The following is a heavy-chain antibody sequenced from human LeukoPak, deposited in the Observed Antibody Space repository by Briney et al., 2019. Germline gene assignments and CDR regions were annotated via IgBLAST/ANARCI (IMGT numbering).Heavy chain of an antibody. Sequence: SQTLSLTCAISGDSVSSNSAAWNWIRQSSSRGLEWLGRTYYRSKWYYDYAVSVKGRISINPDTSKNQFSLQLNSVSPVDTAVYYRARGYDILTGYDNFYYYGMDVWGKGTTVTVSS. CDR3: ARGYDILTGYDNFYYYGMDV. V-gene: IGHV6-1*01. CDR2: TYYRSKWYY. J-gene: IGHJ6*04. D-gene: IGHD3-9*01. CDR1: GDSVSSNSAA.